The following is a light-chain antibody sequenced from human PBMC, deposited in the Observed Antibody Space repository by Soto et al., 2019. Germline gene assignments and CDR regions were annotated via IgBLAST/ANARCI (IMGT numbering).Light chain of an antibody. V-gene: IGLV2-14*01. Sequence: QSALTQPASVSGSPGQSITISCTGTSSDVGGYNYVSWYQQHPGKAPKLMIYEVSNRPSGFSNRFSGSTSGNTASLTISGLQAEDESDYYCSSYTSISTFVVFGGGTKLTAL. J-gene: IGLJ2*01. CDR3: SSYTSISTFVV. CDR2: EVS. CDR1: SSDVGGYNY.